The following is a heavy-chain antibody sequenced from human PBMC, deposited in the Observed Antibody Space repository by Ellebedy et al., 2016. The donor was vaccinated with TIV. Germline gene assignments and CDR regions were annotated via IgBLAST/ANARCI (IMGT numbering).Heavy chain of an antibody. CDR1: GLSVSSNGMR. V-gene: IGHV2-70*04. CDR2: IDWDYDT. J-gene: IGHJ3*01. Sequence: SGPTLVKPTETLTLTCTLSGLSVSSNGMRVSWIRQPPGKALEWLARIDWDYDTFYTTSLRTRLTISKDPPKNQVVLTMTVMEPVDTATYYCARISRDAFDVWGQGTMVIVSS. CDR3: ARISRDAFDV.